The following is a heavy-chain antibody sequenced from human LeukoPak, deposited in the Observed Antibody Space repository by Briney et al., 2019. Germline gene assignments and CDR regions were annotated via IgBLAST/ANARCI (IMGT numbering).Heavy chain of an antibody. Sequence: PSETLSLTCTVSGGSISTSNYYWGWIRQPPGKGLEWIGNIFYSGSTYYSPSLRSRVTISLDTSKNQFSLKLSSVTAADTAVYYCARVRLMVRGFRAPMGFDIWGQGTMVTVSS. CDR3: ARVRLMVRGFRAPMGFDI. V-gene: IGHV4-39*07. CDR2: IFYSGST. D-gene: IGHD3-10*01. J-gene: IGHJ3*02. CDR1: GGSISTSNYY.